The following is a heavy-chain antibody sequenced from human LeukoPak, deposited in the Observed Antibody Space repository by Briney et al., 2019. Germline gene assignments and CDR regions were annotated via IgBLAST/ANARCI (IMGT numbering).Heavy chain of an antibody. CDR2: IYYSGST. D-gene: IGHD3-3*01. CDR1: GGSISSGSYY. J-gene: IGHJ3*02. CDR3: ARDPLSGPKAFDI. V-gene: IGHV4-61*01. Sequence: SETLSLTCTVSGGSISSGSYYWRWTRQPPGKGLEWIGYIYYSGSTNYNPSLKSRVTISVDTSKNQFSLKLSSVTAADTAVYYCARDPLSGPKAFDIWGQGTMVTVSS.